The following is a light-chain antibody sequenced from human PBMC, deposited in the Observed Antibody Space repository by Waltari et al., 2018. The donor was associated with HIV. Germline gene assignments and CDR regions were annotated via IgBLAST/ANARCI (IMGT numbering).Light chain of an antibody. CDR3: CSYAATSTFV. CDR1: SSDIGAYDY. CDR2: EVS. V-gene: IGLV2-23*02. J-gene: IGLJ1*01. Sequence: HSALTQPRSVSGSPGQSVTISCTGTSSDIGAYDYVSWFQKFPGRAPKLMIYEVSKRPSGVSNRCSGSKSCNTASLTISGLQAEDEADYYCCSYAATSTFVFGTGTKVTVL.